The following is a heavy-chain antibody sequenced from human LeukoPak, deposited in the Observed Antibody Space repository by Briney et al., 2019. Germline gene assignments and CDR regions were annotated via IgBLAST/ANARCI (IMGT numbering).Heavy chain of an antibody. Sequence: PGGSLRLSCAASGFTFSKYAMNWVRQAPGKGLEWVSAISVSGGTINYADSVKGRFTISRDNSKNALYLQMNSLRAEDTAVYYCARVYDFWSGSNYYMDVWGKGTTVTVSS. CDR2: ISVSGGTI. J-gene: IGHJ6*03. CDR3: ARVYDFWSGSNYYMDV. CDR1: GFTFSKYA. D-gene: IGHD3-3*01. V-gene: IGHV3-23*01.